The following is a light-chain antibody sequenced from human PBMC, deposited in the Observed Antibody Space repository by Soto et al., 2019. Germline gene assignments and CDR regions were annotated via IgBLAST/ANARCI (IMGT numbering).Light chain of an antibody. CDR1: QSVLYSSNNKNY. V-gene: IGKV4-1*01. J-gene: IGKJ5*01. CDR3: QQYYSTPIT. Sequence: DIVMTQSPDSLPVSLGERATINCKSSQSVLYSSNNKNYLAWYQQNPGQPPKLLISGSGSGTDFTLTISSLQAEDVAVYYCQQYYSTPITFGQGTRLEIK.